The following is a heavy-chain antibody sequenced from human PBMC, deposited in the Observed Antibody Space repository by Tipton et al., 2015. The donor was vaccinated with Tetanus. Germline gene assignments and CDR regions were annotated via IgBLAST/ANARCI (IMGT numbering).Heavy chain of an antibody. D-gene: IGHD3-3*01. V-gene: IGHV3-30-3*01. CDR3: ARDVYAFWSGYYNL. CDR2: LSYDGRTN. CDR1: GFSFGIYP. Sequence: SLRLSCAASGFSFGIYPMHWVRQVAGKGLEWVAVLSYDGRTNFYSDSVNGRFTVSRDISRNTLYLQMNSLATEDSGVYYCARDVYAFWSGYYNLWGQGTLVTVSS. J-gene: IGHJ4*02.